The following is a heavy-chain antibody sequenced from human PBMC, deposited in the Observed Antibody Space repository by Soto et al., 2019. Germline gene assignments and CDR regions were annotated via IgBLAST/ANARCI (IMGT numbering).Heavy chain of an antibody. CDR2: ISSSSSYI. D-gene: IGHD3-3*01. CDR1: GFTFSSYS. J-gene: IGHJ6*02. CDR3: AREGYYDFWSGRLPSSYYGMDV. Sequence: GGSLRLSCAASGFTFSSYSMNWVRQAPGKGLEWVSSISSSSSYIYYADSVKGRFTISRDNAKNSPYLQMNSLRAEDTAVYYCAREGYYDFWSGRLPSSYYGMDVWGQGTTVTVSS. V-gene: IGHV3-21*01.